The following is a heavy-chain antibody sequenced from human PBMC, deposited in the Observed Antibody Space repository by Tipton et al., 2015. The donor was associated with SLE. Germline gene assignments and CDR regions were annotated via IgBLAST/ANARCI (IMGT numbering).Heavy chain of an antibody. CDR3: AKDIRGGWRDGAALEV. J-gene: IGHJ6*04. Sequence: RSLRLSCAASGFTFDDYAMHWVRQAPGKGLEWVSGISWNSGSIGYADSVKGRFTVFRDNAKTSLYLQMNSLGAEDTALYYCAKDIRGGWRDGAALEVWGKGTTVTVSS. CDR1: GFTFDDYA. V-gene: IGHV3-9*01. CDR2: ISWNSGSI. D-gene: IGHD2-15*01.